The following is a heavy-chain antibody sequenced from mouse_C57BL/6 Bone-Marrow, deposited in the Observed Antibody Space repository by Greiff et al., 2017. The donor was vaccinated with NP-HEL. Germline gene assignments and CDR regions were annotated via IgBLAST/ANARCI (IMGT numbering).Heavy chain of an antibody. J-gene: IGHJ2*01. V-gene: IGHV5-16*01. CDR1: GFTFSDYY. CDR3: ARLRRGYFDY. Sequence: DVQLVESEGGLVQPGSSMKLSCTASGFTFSDYYMAWVRQVPEKGLEWVANINYDGSSTYYLDSLKSRFIISRDNAKNILYLQMSSLKSEDTATYYCARLRRGYFDYWGQGTTLTVSS. CDR2: INYDGSST.